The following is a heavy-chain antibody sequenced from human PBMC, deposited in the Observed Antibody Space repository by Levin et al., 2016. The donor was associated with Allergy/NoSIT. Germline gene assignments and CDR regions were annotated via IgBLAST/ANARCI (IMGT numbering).Heavy chain of an antibody. D-gene: IGHD2-15*01. V-gene: IGHV3-30*04. CDR3: ARAYCSGPRCAGDDH. CDR2: VSNDGNDK. J-gene: IGHJ4*02. CDR1: GFTFSSYA. Sequence: SLKISCAASGFTFSSYAMHWVRQAPGKGLEWVAVVSNDGNDKYYADSVKGRFTISRDNSKNTLDLQMDSLRTEDTAVYHCARAYCSGPRCAGDDHWGQGTLVTVSS.